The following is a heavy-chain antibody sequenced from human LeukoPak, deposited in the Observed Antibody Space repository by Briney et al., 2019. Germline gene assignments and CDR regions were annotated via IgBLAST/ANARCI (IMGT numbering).Heavy chain of an antibody. J-gene: IGHJ4*02. D-gene: IGHD4-17*01. CDR2: INHSGST. CDR1: GGSFSGYY. Sequence: PSETLSLTCAVYGGSFSGYYWSSTRQPPGKGLEWIGEINHSGSTNYNPSLKSRVTLSVDTSKNQFSLKLSSVTAADTAVYYCARAPYGDYVGVYFDYWGQGTLVTVSS. CDR3: ARAPYGDYVGVYFDY. V-gene: IGHV4-34*01.